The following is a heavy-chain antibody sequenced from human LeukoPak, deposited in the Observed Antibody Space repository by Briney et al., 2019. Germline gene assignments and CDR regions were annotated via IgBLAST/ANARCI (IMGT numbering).Heavy chain of an antibody. CDR2: ISSSSSYI. Sequence: KAGGSLRLSCAASGFTFSSYSMNWVRQAPGKGLEWVSSISSSSSYIYYADSVKGRFTISRGNAKNSLYLQMNSLRAEDTAVYYCAKAGPYRNSSSYGMDVWGQGTTVTVSS. D-gene: IGHD6-13*01. CDR1: GFTFSSYS. J-gene: IGHJ6*02. CDR3: AKAGPYRNSSSYGMDV. V-gene: IGHV3-21*01.